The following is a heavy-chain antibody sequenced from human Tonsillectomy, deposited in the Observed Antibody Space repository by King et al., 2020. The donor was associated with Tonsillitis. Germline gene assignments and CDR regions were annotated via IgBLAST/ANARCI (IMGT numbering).Heavy chain of an antibody. CDR1: GGSINSVYYY. V-gene: IGHV4-61*02. CDR2: ISASGST. CDR3: AREDYGDYPY. Sequence: QLQESGPGLVKPSQTLALTCSVSGGSINSVYYYWNWIRQPAGKGLEWIGRISASGSTSSNPSLQSRVAFSLDTSKNQFSLKLSSVTAADTAVYYCAREDYGDYPYWGQGALVTVSS. D-gene: IGHD4-17*01. J-gene: IGHJ4*02.